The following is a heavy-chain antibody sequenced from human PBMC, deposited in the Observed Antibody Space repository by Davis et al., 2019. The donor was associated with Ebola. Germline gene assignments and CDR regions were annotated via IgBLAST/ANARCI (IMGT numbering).Heavy chain of an antibody. CDR3: ARQGWSGYSLRHWLDP. V-gene: IGHV4-39*01. Sequence: SETLSLTCTVSGGSIISSSSHWGWIRQPPRKGLEWIGSIYYSGITYYNPSLKSRVTISVDTSKNQFSLKLRSVTAADTAVYYCARQGWSGYSLRHWLDPWGRGTLVTVSS. CDR1: GGSIISSSSH. J-gene: IGHJ5*02. CDR2: IYYSGIT. D-gene: IGHD3-3*01.